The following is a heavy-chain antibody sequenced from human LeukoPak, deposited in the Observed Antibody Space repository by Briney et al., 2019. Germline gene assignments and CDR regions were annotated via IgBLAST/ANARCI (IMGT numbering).Heavy chain of an antibody. CDR3: ARKGKQLVHWFDP. CDR1: GGSISSYY. J-gene: IGHJ5*02. V-gene: IGHV4-59*01. D-gene: IGHD6-6*01. Sequence: PSETLSLTCTVSGGSISSYYWSWIRQPPGKGLEWIGYIYYSGSTNYNPSLKSRVTISVDTSKNQFSLKLSSVTAADTAVYYCARKGKQLVHWFDPWGQGTLVTVSS. CDR2: IYYSGST.